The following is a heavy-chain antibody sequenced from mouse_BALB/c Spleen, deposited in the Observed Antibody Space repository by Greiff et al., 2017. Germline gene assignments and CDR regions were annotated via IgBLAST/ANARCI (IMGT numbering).Heavy chain of an antibody. CDR1: GFSLTSYG. CDR2: IWAGGST. V-gene: IGHV2-9*02. CDR3: ARLDSSGYGFAY. Sequence: VQGVESGPGLVAPSQSLSITCTVSGFSLTSYGVHWVRQPPGKGLEWLGVIWAGGSTNYNSALMSRLSISKDNSKSQVFLKMNSLQTDDTAMYYCARLDSSGYGFAYWGQGTLVTVSA. D-gene: IGHD3-2*01. J-gene: IGHJ3*01.